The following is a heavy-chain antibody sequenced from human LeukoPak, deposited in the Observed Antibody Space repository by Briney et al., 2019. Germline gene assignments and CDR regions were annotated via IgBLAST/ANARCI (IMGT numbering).Heavy chain of an antibody. V-gene: IGHV3-23*01. CDR2: ISDSGGST. CDR1: GFTFSSYA. CDR3: VKTQTHFGDYRRDY. Sequence: GGSLRLSCAASGFTFSSYAMSWVRQALGKGLEWVSGISDSGGSTYYAESVKGRFTVSRDNSKNTVYMQMRTLRVEDTAVYYCVKTQTHFGDYRRDYWGQGTLVTVSS. D-gene: IGHD4-17*01. J-gene: IGHJ4*02.